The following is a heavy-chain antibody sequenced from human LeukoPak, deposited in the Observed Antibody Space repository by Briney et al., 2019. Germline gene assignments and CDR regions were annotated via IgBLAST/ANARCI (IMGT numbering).Heavy chain of an antibody. V-gene: IGHV3-30-3*01. Sequence: GGSLRLSCAASGFTFSSHAMHWVRQAPGKGLEWVAVISYDGSNKYYADSVKGRFTISRDNSKNTLYLQMNSLRAEDTAVYYCARAGYSSSWYGYYFDYWGQGTLVTVSS. CDR2: ISYDGSNK. J-gene: IGHJ4*02. D-gene: IGHD6-13*01. CDR1: GFTFSSHA. CDR3: ARAGYSSSWYGYYFDY.